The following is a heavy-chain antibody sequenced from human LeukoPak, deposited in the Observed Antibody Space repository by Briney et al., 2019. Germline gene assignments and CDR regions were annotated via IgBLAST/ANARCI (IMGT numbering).Heavy chain of an antibody. V-gene: IGHV3-43*01. CDR1: GFTFDDYT. J-gene: IGHJ4*02. CDR3: AKGYSSGWYPFDY. D-gene: IGHD6-19*01. CDR2: ITWDSGTT. Sequence: GGSLRLSCATSGFTFDDYTMHWVRQAPGKSLEWVSLITWDSGTTYYKYSVKGRFTISRDNSKNSLYLQMNSLRTEDTALYYCAKGYSSGWYPFDYWGQGTLVTVSS.